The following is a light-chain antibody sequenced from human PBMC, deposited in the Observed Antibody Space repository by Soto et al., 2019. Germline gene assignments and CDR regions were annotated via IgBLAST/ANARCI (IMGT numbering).Light chain of an antibody. CDR1: SSNIGAGSD. Sequence: QPVLTQPPSVSGAPGQRVTISCTGSSSNIGAGSDVHWYQQLPGPAPKLLIYSNTNRPSGVPDRFSGSKSGTSASLAITGLQAGDEADYYCQSYDSILTGSVFGGGTKLTVL. CDR3: QSYDSILTGSV. V-gene: IGLV1-40*01. J-gene: IGLJ3*02. CDR2: SNT.